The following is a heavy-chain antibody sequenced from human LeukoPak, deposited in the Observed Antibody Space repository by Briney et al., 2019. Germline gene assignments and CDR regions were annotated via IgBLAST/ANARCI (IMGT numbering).Heavy chain of an antibody. J-gene: IGHJ4*02. Sequence: GESLRISCKGSGYSFTSYWISWVRQMPGKGLEWMGRIDPSDSYTNYSPSFQGHVTISADKSISTAYLQRSSLKASDTAMYYCARHGKGYCSSTSCYGRAGDYGDYDYWGQGTLVTVSS. D-gene: IGHD2-2*01. V-gene: IGHV5-10-1*01. CDR3: ARHGKGYCSSTSCYGRAGDYGDYDY. CDR2: IDPSDSYT. CDR1: GYSFTSYW.